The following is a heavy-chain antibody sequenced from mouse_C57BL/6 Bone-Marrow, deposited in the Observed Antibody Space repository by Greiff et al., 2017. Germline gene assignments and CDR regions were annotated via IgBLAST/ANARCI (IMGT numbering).Heavy chain of an antibody. V-gene: IGHV1-5*01. CDR1: GYTFPSYW. J-gene: IGHJ2*01. Sequence: EVQLQQSGTVLARPGASVKMSCKTSGYTFPSYWMHWVKQRHGTGLEWIGAIYPGNSDTSYNQKFKGKAKLTAVTSASTDYMERSSLTNEVSAVYYWTENDCDYWGQGTTLTVSS. CDR2: IYPGNSDT. CDR3: TENDCDY.